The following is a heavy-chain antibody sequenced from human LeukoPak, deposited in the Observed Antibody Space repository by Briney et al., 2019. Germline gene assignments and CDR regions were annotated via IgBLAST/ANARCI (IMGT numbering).Heavy chain of an antibody. CDR1: GFTFSIYS. D-gene: IGHD3-10*01. V-gene: IGHV3-48*01. J-gene: IGHJ4*02. CDR3: AREEGVRFDY. Sequence: GGSLRLSCAASGFTFSIYSMNWVRQAPGKGLEWVSYISGGSNTITYADSVKGRFTISRDNAKNSLYLQMNGLTAEDTAVYYCAREEGVRFDYWGQGTLVTVSS. CDR2: ISGGSNTI.